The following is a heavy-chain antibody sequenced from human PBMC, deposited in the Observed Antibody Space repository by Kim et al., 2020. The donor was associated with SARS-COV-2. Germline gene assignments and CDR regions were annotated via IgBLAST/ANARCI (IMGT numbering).Heavy chain of an antibody. V-gene: IGHV4-38-2*02. CDR3: AASNNYKGYFQY. CDR1: GYSISSGYY. J-gene: IGHJ1*01. CDR2: INHSGTT. D-gene: IGHD1-1*01. Sequence: SETLSLTCTVSGYSISSGYYWGWIRQPPGKGLEWIGSINHSGTTSYNPSLKSRVTTSVDTSKNQFSLQLSSVTAADTAVYYCAASNNYKGYFQYWGQGTLVTVSS.